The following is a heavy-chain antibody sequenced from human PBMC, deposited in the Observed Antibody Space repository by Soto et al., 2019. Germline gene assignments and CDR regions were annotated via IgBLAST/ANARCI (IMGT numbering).Heavy chain of an antibody. D-gene: IGHD6-13*01. CDR3: ARGLGEQQLVGGAYYYYGMDV. J-gene: IGHJ6*02. CDR2: IIPIFGTA. Sequence: SVKVSCKASGGTFSSYAISWVRQAPGQGLEWMGGIIPIFGTANYAQKFQGRVTITADKSTSTAYMELGSLRSEDTAVYYCARGLGEQQLVGGAYYYYGMDVWGQGTTVTVSS. CDR1: GGTFSSYA. V-gene: IGHV1-69*06.